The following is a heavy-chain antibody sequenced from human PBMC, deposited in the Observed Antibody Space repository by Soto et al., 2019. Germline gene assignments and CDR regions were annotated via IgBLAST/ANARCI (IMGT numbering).Heavy chain of an antibody. CDR2: IDHTGST. CDR1: GGSFSGYY. Sequence: QVQLQQWGAGLLKPSETLSLTCAVYGGSFSGYYWSWIRQSPKKGLEWIGEIDHTGSTNYNPSLTSRVSISIDTSKTQFSLRLSSVTAADTAVYYCARGKGYTGYDCFDPWGQGTLVTVSS. CDR3: ARGKGYTGYDCFDP. V-gene: IGHV4-34*02. D-gene: IGHD5-12*01. J-gene: IGHJ5*02.